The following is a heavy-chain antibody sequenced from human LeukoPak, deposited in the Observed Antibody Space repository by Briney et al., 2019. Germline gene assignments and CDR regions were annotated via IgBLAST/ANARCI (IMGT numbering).Heavy chain of an antibody. D-gene: IGHD3-3*01. J-gene: IGHJ3*02. V-gene: IGHV3-21*01. CDR1: GFTFSSYS. Sequence: PGGSLRLSCAASGFTFSSYSMNWVRQAPGKGLEWVSSISSSSSYIYYADSVKGRLTISRDNAKNSLYLQMNSLRAEDTAVYYCARVPHTYYDFWGGYPHAFDIWGQGTMVTVSS. CDR2: ISSSSSYI. CDR3: ARVPHTYYDFWGGYPHAFDI.